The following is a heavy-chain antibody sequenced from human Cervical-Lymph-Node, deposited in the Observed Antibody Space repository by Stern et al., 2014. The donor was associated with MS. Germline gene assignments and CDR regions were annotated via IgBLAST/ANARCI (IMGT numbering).Heavy chain of an antibody. CDR3: AADQDYGDYGDLFDY. Sequence: QLVQSGPEVKKPGTSGKVSCKASGFTFTSSAVQWVRQARGQRLEWIGWIVVGSGNTNYAQKFQERVTITRDMSTSTAYMELSSLRSEDTAVYYCAADQDYGDYGDLFDYWGQGTLVTVSS. V-gene: IGHV1-58*01. CDR1: GFTFTSSA. D-gene: IGHD4-17*01. J-gene: IGHJ4*02. CDR2: IVVGSGNT.